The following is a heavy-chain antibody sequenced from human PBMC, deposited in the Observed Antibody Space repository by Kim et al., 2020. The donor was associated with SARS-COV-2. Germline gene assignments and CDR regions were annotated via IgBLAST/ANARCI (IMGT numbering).Heavy chain of an antibody. D-gene: IGHD6-13*01. CDR1: GGSISSYY. Sequence: SETLSLTCTVSGGSISSYYWSWIRQPPGKGLEWIGYIYYSGSTNYNPSLKSRVTISVDTSKNQFSLKLSSVTAADTAVYYCARDRWVAAAGTGWFDPWGQGTLVTVSS. J-gene: IGHJ5*02. V-gene: IGHV4-59*01. CDR3: ARDRWVAAAGTGWFDP. CDR2: IYYSGST.